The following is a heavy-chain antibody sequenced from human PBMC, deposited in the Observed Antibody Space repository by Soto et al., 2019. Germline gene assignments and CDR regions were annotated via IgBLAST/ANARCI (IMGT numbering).Heavy chain of an antibody. V-gene: IGHV5-10-1*01. CDR1: VYSFTSYW. Sequence: GESLNISCKGSVYSFTSYWISWVRQMPGKGLEWMGRIDPTDSYTNYSPSFQGHVTISADKSISTAYLQWSSLKASDTAMYYCARHNYYGMAVWGQGTTVTVSS. J-gene: IGHJ6*02. CDR3: ARHNYYGMAV. CDR2: IDPTDSYT.